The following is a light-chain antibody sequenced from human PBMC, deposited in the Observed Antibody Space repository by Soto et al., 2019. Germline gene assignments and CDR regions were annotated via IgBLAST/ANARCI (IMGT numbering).Light chain of an antibody. J-gene: IGLJ1*01. Sequence: QSALTQPASVSGSPGQSITISCTGTSSDVGGYNYVSRYQQHPGKAPKLMIYEVSNRPSGVSNRFSGSKSGNTASLTISGLQAEDEADYYCTSYTSSITYVFGTGTKLTVL. CDR1: SSDVGGYNY. CDR2: EVS. V-gene: IGLV2-14*01. CDR3: TSYTSSITYV.